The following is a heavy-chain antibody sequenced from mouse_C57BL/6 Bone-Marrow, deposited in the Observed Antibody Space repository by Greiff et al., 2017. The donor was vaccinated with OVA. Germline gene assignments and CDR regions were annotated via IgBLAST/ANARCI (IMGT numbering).Heavy chain of an antibody. CDR2: ISDGGSYT. V-gene: IGHV5-4*01. CDR1: GFTFSSYA. J-gene: IGHJ1*03. CDR3: ARETLDYGYFDV. Sequence: EVKLVESGGGLVKPGGSLKLSCAASGFTFSSYAMSWVRQTPEKRLEWVATISDGGSYTYYPDNVKGRFTISRDNAKNNLYLQMSHLKSEDTAMYYCARETLDYGYFDVWGTGTTVTVSS.